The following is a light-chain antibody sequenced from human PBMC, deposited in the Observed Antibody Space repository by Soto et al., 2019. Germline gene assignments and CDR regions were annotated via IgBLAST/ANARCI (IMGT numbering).Light chain of an antibody. Sequence: DIQITQSPCSLSASVGDRVTITFQASQDISNYLNWYQQKPGKAPKLLIYDASNLETGVPSRFSGSGSGTDFTFNISSLEPEDFAVYYCQQRRKWRGTFGGGTKVDIK. CDR2: DAS. CDR3: QQRRKWRGT. V-gene: IGKV1-33*01. J-gene: IGKJ4*01. CDR1: QDISNY.